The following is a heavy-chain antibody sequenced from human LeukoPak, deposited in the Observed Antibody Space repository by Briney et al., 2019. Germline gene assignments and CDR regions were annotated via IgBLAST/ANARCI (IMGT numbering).Heavy chain of an antibody. J-gene: IGHJ2*01. CDR3: VRVMLGSSKFFDL. Sequence: GGSLRLSCAGSGFTFSHYYIDWARQAPGKGLEWVARIRNKANSYSIEYAASVKGRFTISRDDSKNSVYLQMNSLKSEDTADYYCVRVMLGSSKFFDLWGRGTLVTVSS. D-gene: IGHD1-26*01. CDR2: IRNKANSYSI. V-gene: IGHV3-72*01. CDR1: GFTFSHYY.